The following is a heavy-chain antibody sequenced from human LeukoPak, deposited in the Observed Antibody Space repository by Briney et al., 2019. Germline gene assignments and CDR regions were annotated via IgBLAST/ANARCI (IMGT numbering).Heavy chain of an antibody. Sequence: GSLRLSCTASGFTFSYYSMNWVRQAPGKGLEWVSYISSSGSAIFYADSVKGRFTISRDNAKNSLYLQMNSLRDEDTAVYYCARDLLYAFDIWGQGTMVTVSS. CDR3: ARDLLYAFDI. V-gene: IGHV3-48*02. CDR2: ISSSGSAI. D-gene: IGHD3-16*01. J-gene: IGHJ3*02. CDR1: GFTFSYYS.